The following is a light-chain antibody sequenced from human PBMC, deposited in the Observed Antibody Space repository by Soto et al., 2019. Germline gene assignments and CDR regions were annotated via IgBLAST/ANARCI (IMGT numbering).Light chain of an antibody. V-gene: IGKV1-39*01. CDR2: AAS. Sequence: DIEMTQSRSSLSASVGDIVTIRCRASQSISSYLDWYQQKPGKAPKLLIYAASSLQSGVPSRFSGSGSGTDFTLTISSLQPEDFATYYCQQSYSTPRTFGQGTKVDIK. J-gene: IGKJ1*01. CDR3: QQSYSTPRT. CDR1: QSISSY.